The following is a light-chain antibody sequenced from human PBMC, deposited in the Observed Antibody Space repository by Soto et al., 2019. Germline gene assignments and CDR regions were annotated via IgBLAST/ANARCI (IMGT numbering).Light chain of an antibody. CDR1: QSVSNN. V-gene: IGKV3-15*01. CDR2: HAS. Sequence: EIVMTQSPATLSVSPGERATLSCRASQSVSNNLAWYQQKPGQAPRLLIYHASTRATGIPARFSGSGSGTEFTLTIGSLQSEDVAVYYCQQYNRWPHTFGGGTKVEIK. J-gene: IGKJ4*01. CDR3: QQYNRWPHT.